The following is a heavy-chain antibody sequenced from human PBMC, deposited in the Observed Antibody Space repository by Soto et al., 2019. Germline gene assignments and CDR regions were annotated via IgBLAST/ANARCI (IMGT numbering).Heavy chain of an antibody. J-gene: IGHJ4*02. CDR1: GYTFTSYD. Sequence: GASVKVSCKASGYTFTSYDINWVRQATGQGLEWMGWMNPNSGNTGYAQKFQGRVTMTRNTSISTAYMELSSLRSEDTAVYYCARGRRLLWFGELLIYLDYWGQGTLVTVSS. CDR3: ARGRRLLWFGELLIYLDY. CDR2: MNPNSGNT. D-gene: IGHD3-10*01. V-gene: IGHV1-8*01.